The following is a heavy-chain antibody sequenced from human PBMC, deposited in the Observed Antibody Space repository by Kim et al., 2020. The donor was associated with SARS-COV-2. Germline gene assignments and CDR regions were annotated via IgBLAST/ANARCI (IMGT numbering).Heavy chain of an antibody. V-gene: IGHV5-51*01. D-gene: IGHD6-13*01. CDR3: ARWGSSWSDDAFDI. Sequence: YSPSFQGQVTISADKSISTAYLQWSSLKASDTAMYYCARWGSSWSDDAFDIWGQGTMVTVSS. J-gene: IGHJ3*02.